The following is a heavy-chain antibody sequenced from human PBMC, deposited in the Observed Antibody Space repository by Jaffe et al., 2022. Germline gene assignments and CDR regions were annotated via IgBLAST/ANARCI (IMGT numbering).Heavy chain of an antibody. Sequence: EVQLLESGGGLVQPGGSLRLSCAASGFTFSSYAMSWVRQAPGKGLEWVSAISGSGGSTYYADSVKGRFTISRDNSKNTLYLQMNSLRAEDTAVYYCAKDLPIAAAGYPPNWFDPWGQGTLVTVSS. J-gene: IGHJ5*02. D-gene: IGHD6-13*01. CDR1: GFTFSSYA. CDR2: ISGSGGST. V-gene: IGHV3-23*01. CDR3: AKDLPIAAAGYPPNWFDP.